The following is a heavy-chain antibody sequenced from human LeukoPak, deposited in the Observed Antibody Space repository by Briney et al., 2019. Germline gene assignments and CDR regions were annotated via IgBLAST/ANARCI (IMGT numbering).Heavy chain of an antibody. V-gene: IGHV1-2*02. CDR3: ARDSGYGDYVGNP. CDR2: INPNSGGT. Sequence: GASVKVSCKASGYTFTGYYMHWVRQAPGQGLEWMGWINPNSGGTNYAQKLQDRVTMTTDTSTSTAYMELRSLRSGDTAVYYCARDSGYGDYVGNPWGQGTLVTVSS. J-gene: IGHJ5*02. CDR1: GYTFTGYY. D-gene: IGHD4-17*01.